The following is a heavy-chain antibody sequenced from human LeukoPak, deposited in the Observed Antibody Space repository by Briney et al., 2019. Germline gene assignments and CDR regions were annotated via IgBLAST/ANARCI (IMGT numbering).Heavy chain of an antibody. CDR2: IYHNGNT. Sequence: SSETLSLTCTVSGVSISSYYLSWIRQPPGKGLEWIGYIYHNGNTNYNPSLKRRVTMSVDTSRNQFSLKLTSVTAADTAVYYCASLDYWGQGTLVTVSS. CDR1: GVSISSYY. CDR3: ASLDY. V-gene: IGHV4-59*01. J-gene: IGHJ4*02.